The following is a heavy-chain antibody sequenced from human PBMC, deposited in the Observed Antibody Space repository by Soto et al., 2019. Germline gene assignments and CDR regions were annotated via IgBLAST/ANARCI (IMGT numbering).Heavy chain of an antibody. CDR1: RFTFSSYG. CDR2: IWYDGSNK. CDR3: AREYGDYVDYYYYGMDV. Sequence: HPGGSLRLSCLASRFTFSSYGMHWVRQAPGKGLEWVAVIWYDGSNKYYADPVKGRFTISRDNSKNTLYLQMNSLRAEDTAVYYCAREYGDYVDYYYYGMDVWGKGTTVTASS. D-gene: IGHD4-17*01. J-gene: IGHJ6*04. V-gene: IGHV3-33*01.